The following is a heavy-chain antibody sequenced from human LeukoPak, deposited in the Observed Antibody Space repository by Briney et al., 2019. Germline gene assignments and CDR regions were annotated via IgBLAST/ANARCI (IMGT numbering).Heavy chain of an antibody. V-gene: IGHV1-18*01. D-gene: IGHD2-2*01. Sequence: ASVKVCCKASGYTFTSYGISWVRQAPGQGLEWRGWISAYNGNTNYAQKLQGRVTMTTDTSTSTAYMELRSLRSDDTAVYYCAREGYCSSTSCYGSRYFNYWGQGTLVTVSS. J-gene: IGHJ4*02. CDR3: AREGYCSSTSCYGSRYFNY. CDR2: ISAYNGNT. CDR1: GYTFTSYG.